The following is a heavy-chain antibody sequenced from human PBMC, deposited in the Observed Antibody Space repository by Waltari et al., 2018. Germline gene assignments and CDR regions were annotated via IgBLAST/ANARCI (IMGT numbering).Heavy chain of an antibody. D-gene: IGHD2-15*01. J-gene: IGHJ4*02. CDR2: IHGTGRT. Sequence: QLQLQESGPGLVKPSGTLSLTCAVSGASISHNYWWSWVRQPPGKGLEWIGQIHGTGRTNYNPSFASRVDVSLDTSNNQFSLKLTSATVADTAVYYCARDRGRGLYLDSWGQGTVITVSP. CDR1: GASISHNYW. CDR3: ARDRGRGLYLDS. V-gene: IGHV4-4*02.